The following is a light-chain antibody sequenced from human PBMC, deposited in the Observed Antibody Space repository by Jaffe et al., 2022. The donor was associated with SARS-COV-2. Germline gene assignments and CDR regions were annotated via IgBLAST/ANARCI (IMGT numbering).Light chain of an antibody. CDR1: QSVSSIY. CDR3: QQYGSSPGT. Sequence: IVLTQSPGALSLSPGERATLSCRASQSVSSIYLAWYQQKPGQAPRLLIYGASSRATGIPDRFSGSGSGTDFTLTISRLEPEDFAVYYCQQYGSSPGTFGQGTKVEIK. J-gene: IGKJ1*01. CDR2: GAS. V-gene: IGKV3-20*01.